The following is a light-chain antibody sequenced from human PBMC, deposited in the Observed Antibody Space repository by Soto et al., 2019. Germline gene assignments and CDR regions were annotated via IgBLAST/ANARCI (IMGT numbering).Light chain of an antibody. CDR2: GAS. J-gene: IGKJ4*01. Sequence: EIVLTQSPSTLSWTHGERATLPCRASQSVSSDLAWYQQKPGQAPRLLIYGASSRATGIPARFSGSGSGTEFTLTISSLEPEDFALYYCQQYNIWPLTFGGGTKVDI. CDR1: QSVSSD. CDR3: QQYNIWPLT. V-gene: IGKV3-15*01.